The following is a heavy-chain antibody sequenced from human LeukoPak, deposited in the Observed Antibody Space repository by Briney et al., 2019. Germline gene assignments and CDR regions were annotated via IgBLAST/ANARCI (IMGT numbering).Heavy chain of an antibody. CDR3: ARDSEVLWFGELFGGFDY. Sequence: GGSLRLSCAASGFAFSSYAMSWVRQAPGKGLEWVSAISGSGGSTYYADSVKGRFTISRDNSKNTLYLQMNSLRAEDTAVYYCARDSEVLWFGELFGGFDYWGQGTLVTVSS. V-gene: IGHV3-23*01. CDR1: GFAFSSYA. J-gene: IGHJ4*02. D-gene: IGHD3-10*01. CDR2: ISGSGGST.